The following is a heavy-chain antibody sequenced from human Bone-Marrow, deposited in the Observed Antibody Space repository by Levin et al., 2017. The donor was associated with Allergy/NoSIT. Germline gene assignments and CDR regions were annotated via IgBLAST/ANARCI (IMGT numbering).Heavy chain of an antibody. CDR1: GGSFSGYY. CDR3: ARAGSYLEIVVVVAAAETDAFDI. CDR2: INHSGST. J-gene: IGHJ3*02. Sequence: ASQTLSLTCAVYGGSFSGYYWSWIRQPPGKGLEWIGEINHSGSTNYNPSLKSRVTISVDTSKNQFSLKLSSVTAADTAVYYCARAGSYLEIVVVVAAAETDAFDIWGQGTMVTVSS. D-gene: IGHD2-15*01. V-gene: IGHV4-34*01.